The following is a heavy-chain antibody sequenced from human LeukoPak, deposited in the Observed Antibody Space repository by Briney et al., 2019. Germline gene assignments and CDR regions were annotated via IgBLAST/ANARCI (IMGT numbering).Heavy chain of an antibody. CDR3: AKDPPVLRYFDWFGDDAFDI. J-gene: IGHJ3*02. D-gene: IGHD3-9*01. CDR1: GGTFSSYA. Sequence: SVKVSCKASGGTFSSYAISWVRQAPGQGLEWMGRIIPILGIANYAQKFQGRVTITADKSTSTAYMELSSLRAEDTAVYYCAKDPPVLRYFDWFGDDAFDIWGQGTMVTVSS. CDR2: IIPILGIA. V-gene: IGHV1-69*04.